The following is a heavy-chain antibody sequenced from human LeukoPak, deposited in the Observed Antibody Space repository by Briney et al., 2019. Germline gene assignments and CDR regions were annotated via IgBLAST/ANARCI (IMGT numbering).Heavy chain of an antibody. CDR1: GGSISSYY. D-gene: IGHD1-7*01. Sequence: SETLSLTCTVSGGSISSYYWSWIRQPPGKGLEWIGYIYYSGSTNYNPSLKSRVTISVDTSKNQFSLKLSSVTAADTAVYYCASSPQLELRQRWFDPWGQGTLVTVSS. CDR2: IYYSGST. V-gene: IGHV4-59*12. J-gene: IGHJ5*02. CDR3: ASSPQLELRQRWFDP.